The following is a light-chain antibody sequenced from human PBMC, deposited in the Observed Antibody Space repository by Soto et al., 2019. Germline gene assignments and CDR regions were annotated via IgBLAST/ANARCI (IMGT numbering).Light chain of an antibody. V-gene: IGLV1-51*01. J-gene: IGLJ2*01. CDR1: SSNIGSNY. CDR2: DNS. CDR3: GTWDNSLSAVV. Sequence: QSVLTQPPSVSAAPGQKVTLSCSGGSSNIGSNYVSWYQQLPGTAPKLLIYDNSQRPSGIPDRFSGSKSGTSATLGITGLQTGDEADYYCGTWDNSLSAVVIGGGTKLTVL.